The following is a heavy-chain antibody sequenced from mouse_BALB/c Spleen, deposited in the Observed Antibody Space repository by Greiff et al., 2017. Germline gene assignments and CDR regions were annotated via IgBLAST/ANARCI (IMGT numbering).Heavy chain of an antibody. J-gene: IGHJ3*01. CDR1: GYSFTSYW. CDR2: IYPGNSDT. V-gene: IGHV1-5*01. Sequence: VQLQQSGTVLARPGASVKMSCKASGYSFTSYWMHWVKQRPGQGLEWIGAIYPGNSDTSYNQKFKGKAKLTAVTSASTAYMELSSLTNEDSAVYYCTGYGTDGAWFAYWGQGTLVTVSA. CDR3: TGYGTDGAWFAY. D-gene: IGHD2-1*01.